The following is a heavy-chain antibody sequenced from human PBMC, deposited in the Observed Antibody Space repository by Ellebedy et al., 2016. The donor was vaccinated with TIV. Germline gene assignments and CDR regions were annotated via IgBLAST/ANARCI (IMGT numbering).Heavy chain of an antibody. CDR1: GFTFSGYW. Sequence: GESLKISCAASGFTFSGYWMSWVRQAPGKGLEWVANIKYYVIEKFYVDSVKGRFTISRDNAKNSLYLQMNSLRAEDAAVYYCARIYCGGGHCYYDYWGQGTLVTVSS. CDR3: ARIYCGGGHCYYDY. V-gene: IGHV3-7*01. D-gene: IGHD2-21*01. CDR2: IKYYVIEK. J-gene: IGHJ4*02.